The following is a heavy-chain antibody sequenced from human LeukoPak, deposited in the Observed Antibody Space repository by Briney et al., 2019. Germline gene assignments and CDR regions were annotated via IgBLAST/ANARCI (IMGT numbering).Heavy chain of an antibody. CDR3: ARVSGRLERQSDLDY. Sequence: GGSLRLSCAASGFTFASYSMNWVRQAPGEGLEWVSSISGDSTYIYNAGSVKGRFTISRDNAQASLYLQMISLRADDTAVYYCARVSGRLERQSDLDYWGQGTLVIASS. CDR2: ISGDSTYI. CDR1: GFTFASYS. J-gene: IGHJ4*02. D-gene: IGHD1-1*01. V-gene: IGHV3-21*01.